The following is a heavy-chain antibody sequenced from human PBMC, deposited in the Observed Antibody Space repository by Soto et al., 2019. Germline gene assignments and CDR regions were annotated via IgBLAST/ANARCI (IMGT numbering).Heavy chain of an antibody. CDR1: GGTFSSYA. V-gene: IGHV1-69*13. J-gene: IGHJ4*02. CDR3: AREVDHSKAVALDY. CDR2: IIPIFGTA. D-gene: IGHD6-19*01. Sequence: GASVKVSCKASGGTFSSYAISWVRQAPGRGLEWMGGIIPIFGTANYAQKFQGRVTITADESTSTAYMELSSLRSEDTAVYYCAREVDHSKAVALDYWGQGTLVTVSS.